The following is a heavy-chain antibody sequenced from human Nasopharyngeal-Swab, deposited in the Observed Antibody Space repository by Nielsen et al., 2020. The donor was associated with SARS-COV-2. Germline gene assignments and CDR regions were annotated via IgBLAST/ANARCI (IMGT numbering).Heavy chain of an antibody. Sequence: SETLSLTCTVSGGSISSYYWSWIRQPPGKGLEWIGYIYYSGSTNYNPSLKSRVTISVDTSKNQFSLKLSSVTAADTAVYYCARDSVYYGDYQPYYGMDVWGQGTLVTVSS. CDR2: IYYSGST. CDR1: GGSISSYY. CDR3: ARDSVYYGDYQPYYGMDV. V-gene: IGHV4-59*13. J-gene: IGHJ6*02. D-gene: IGHD4-17*01.